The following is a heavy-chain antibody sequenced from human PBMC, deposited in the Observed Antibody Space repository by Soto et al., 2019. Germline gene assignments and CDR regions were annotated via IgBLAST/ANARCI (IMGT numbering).Heavy chain of an antibody. V-gene: IGHV3-74*03. J-gene: IGHJ4*02. CDR1: GLTFRTYW. CDR2: VYNDGDTT. CDR3: EIRPGYSPGGDY. D-gene: IGHD2-15*01. Sequence: EVQLVESGGGLVQPGGSLRLSCAASGLTFRTYWVIWVRQAPGKGLVWVSRVYNDGDTTMHAASVTGRFTISRDNAKNTVYLQMSGLRVEDTAMYYCEIRPGYSPGGDYWCQGTLVTVSS.